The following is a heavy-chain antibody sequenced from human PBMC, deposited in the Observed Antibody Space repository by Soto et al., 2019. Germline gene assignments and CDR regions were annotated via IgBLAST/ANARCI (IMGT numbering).Heavy chain of an antibody. Sequence: SGPTLVNPTQTLTLTCTFSGFSLSTSGMCVSWIRQPPGKALEWLALIDWDDDKYYGTSLKTRLTISKDTSKNQVVLTMTNMDPVDTAKYYCARMTTGGFGFLVYGMDVWGQGTTVTVSS. CDR1: GFSLSTSGMC. J-gene: IGHJ6*02. CDR3: ARMTTGGFGFLVYGMDV. D-gene: IGHD3-10*01. V-gene: IGHV2-70*01. CDR2: IDWDDDK.